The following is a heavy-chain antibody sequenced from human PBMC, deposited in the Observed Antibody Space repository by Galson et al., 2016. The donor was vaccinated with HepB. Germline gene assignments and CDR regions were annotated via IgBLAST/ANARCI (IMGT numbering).Heavy chain of an antibody. Sequence: SLRLSCAASGFTFSSYVMSWVRQAPGKGLEWVSVISGGGTYSYSADSVKGRFTISRDNSKNTVHLQIDSLRVEDTARYYCAKGGRSVTARRGLDSWGKGIRVTVSS. V-gene: IGHV3-23*01. CDR2: ISGGGTYS. CDR3: AKGGRSVTARRGLDS. CDR1: GFTFSSYV. J-gene: IGHJ4*02. D-gene: IGHD6-6*01.